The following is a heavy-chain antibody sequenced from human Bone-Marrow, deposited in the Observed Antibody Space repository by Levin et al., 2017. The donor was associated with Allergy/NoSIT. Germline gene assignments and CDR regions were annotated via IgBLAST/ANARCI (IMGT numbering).Heavy chain of an antibody. D-gene: IGHD2-21*02. CDR2: IYYGGTT. V-gene: IGHV4-39*01. Sequence: SETLSLTCTVSGDSIRSSSHYWGWIRQSPGRGLEWIANIYYGGTTHYRPSLESRVTISVDTSKNQFSLRMTSVTAADTAIYYCARLTADEVFDFWGLGTLVTVSS. CDR1: GDSIRSSSHY. J-gene: IGHJ4*02. CDR3: ARLTADEVFDF.